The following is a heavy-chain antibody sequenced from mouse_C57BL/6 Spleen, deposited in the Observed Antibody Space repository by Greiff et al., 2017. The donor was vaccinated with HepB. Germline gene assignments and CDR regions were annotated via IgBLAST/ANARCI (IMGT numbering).Heavy chain of an antibody. V-gene: IGHV7-3*01. CDR3: ARWDSNPHYYVMDY. J-gene: IGHJ4*01. CDR1: GFTFTDYY. Sequence: EVQLVESGGGLVQPGGSLSLSCAASGFTFTDYYMSWVRQPPGKALEWLGFIRNKANGYTTEYSASVKGRFTISRDNSQSILYLQMNALRAEDSATYYCARWDSNPHYYVMDYWGQGTSVTVSS. D-gene: IGHD2-5*01. CDR2: IRNKANGYTT.